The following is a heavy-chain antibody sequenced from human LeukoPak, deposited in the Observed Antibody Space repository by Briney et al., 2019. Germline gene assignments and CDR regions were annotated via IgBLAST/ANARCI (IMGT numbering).Heavy chain of an antibody. CDR3: ARGARFLYYYGMDV. CDR1: GGTFSSHA. CDR2: IIPIFGTA. D-gene: IGHD6-6*01. J-gene: IGHJ6*02. Sequence: GASVKVSCKASGGTFSSHAISWVRQAPGQGLEWMGGIIPIFGTANYAQKFQGRVTMTRDTSTSTVYMELSSLRSEDTAVYYCARGARFLYYYGMDVWGQGTTVTVSS. V-gene: IGHV1-69*05.